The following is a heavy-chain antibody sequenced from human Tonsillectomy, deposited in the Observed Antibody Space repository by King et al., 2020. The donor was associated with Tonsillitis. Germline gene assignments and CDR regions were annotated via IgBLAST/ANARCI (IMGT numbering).Heavy chain of an antibody. V-gene: IGHV3-21*01. D-gene: IGHD3-22*01. CDR1: GFTFSDYD. CDR3: AKDKVAAYFDTSRGAFVI. Sequence: VQLVESGGDLVKPGGSLRLSCATSGFTFSDYDMNWVRQAPGKGLEWVSSIRSSGRDIKYADSVKGRFTISRDNSKKSLHLQMNSLRGEDTAVYDCAKDKVAAYFDTSRGAFVIWGQGTVVTVSS. J-gene: IGHJ3*02. CDR2: IRSSGRDI.